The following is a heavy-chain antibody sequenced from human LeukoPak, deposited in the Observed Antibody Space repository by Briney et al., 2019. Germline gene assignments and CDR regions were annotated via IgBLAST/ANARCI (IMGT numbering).Heavy chain of an antibody. D-gene: IGHD3-9*01. J-gene: IGHJ4*02. CDR1: GYTFTSYY. V-gene: IGHV1-46*01. CDR2: INPSGGST. CDR3: ARGRVAILTGYSTFDY. Sequence: GASVKVSCKASGYTFTSYYIHWVRQAPGQGLEWMGIINPSGGSTGYAQKFQGRVTMTRDMSTSTVYMELSSLRSEDTAVYYCARGRVAILTGYSTFDYWGQGTLVTVSS.